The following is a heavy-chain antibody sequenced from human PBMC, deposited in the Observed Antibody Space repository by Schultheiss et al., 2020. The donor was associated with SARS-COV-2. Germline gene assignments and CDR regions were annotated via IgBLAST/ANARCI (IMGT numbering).Heavy chain of an antibody. V-gene: IGHV3-53*01. CDR1: GFTVSSNY. D-gene: IGHD6-13*01. Sequence: GGSLRLSCAASGFTVSSNYMSWVRQAPGKGLEWVSVIYSGGSTYYADSVKGRFTISRDNSKNTLYLQMNSLRAEDTAVYYCARVQYSSSWYFDYWGQGTLVTVSS. CDR2: IYSGGST. J-gene: IGHJ4*02. CDR3: ARVQYSSSWYFDY.